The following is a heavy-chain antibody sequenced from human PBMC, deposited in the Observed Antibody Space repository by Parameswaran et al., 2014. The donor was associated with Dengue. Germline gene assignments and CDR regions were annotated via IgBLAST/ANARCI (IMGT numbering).Heavy chain of an antibody. D-gene: IGHD6-19*01. CDR3: AKGGNVKQWLAHGGYYFDY. V-gene: IGHV3-23*01. J-gene: IGHJ4*02. CDR2: ISGSGGST. CDR1: SNA. Sequence: SNARWIRQPPGKGLEWVSAISGSGGSTYYADSVKGRLTISRDNSKNTLYLQMNSLRAEDTAVYYCAKGGNVKQWLAHGGYYFDYWGQGTLVTVSS.